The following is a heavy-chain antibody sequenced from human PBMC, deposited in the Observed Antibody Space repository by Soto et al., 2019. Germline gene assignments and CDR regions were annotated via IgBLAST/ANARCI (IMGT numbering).Heavy chain of an antibody. Sequence: RASVKVSCKASGYTFANYAVHWVRQAPGQSLEWVGWINSGHGNTKYSQKFQARVTITRDASASTDYLELSSLRSEDTAVYYCARLVAPGEFDYWGQGTRVTVSS. J-gene: IGHJ4*02. D-gene: IGHD2-15*01. CDR1: GYTFANYA. CDR2: INSGHGNT. V-gene: IGHV1-3*04. CDR3: ARLVAPGEFDY.